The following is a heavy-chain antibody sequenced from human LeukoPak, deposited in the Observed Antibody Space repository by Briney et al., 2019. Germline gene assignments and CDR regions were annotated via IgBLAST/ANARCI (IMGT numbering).Heavy chain of an antibody. CDR1: GFTFSGYA. J-gene: IGHJ4*02. CDR3: AKDGYDSSGYYTTPFDY. D-gene: IGHD3-22*01. CDR2: ISGSGGST. V-gene: IGHV3-23*01. Sequence: TGGSLRLSCAASGFTFSGYAMSWVRQAPGKGLEWVLAISGSGGSTYYADSVKGRFTISRDNSKNTLYLQMNSLRAEDTAVYYCAKDGYDSSGYYTTPFDYWGQGTLVTVSS.